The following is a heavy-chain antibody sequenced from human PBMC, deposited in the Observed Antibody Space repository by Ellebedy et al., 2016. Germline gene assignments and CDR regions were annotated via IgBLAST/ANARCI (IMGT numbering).Heavy chain of an antibody. D-gene: IGHD2-2*01. Sequence: GGSLRLXCAASGFPFSTFFMSWVRQAPGKGLEWVATISANGNKRDLADSVQGRFTISRDNFRNTLHLQMNNLRGEDTAVYYCRQGHYADYWGQGTLVTVSS. CDR2: ISANGNKR. CDR3: RQGHYADY. CDR1: GFPFSTFF. V-gene: IGHV3-23*01. J-gene: IGHJ4*02.